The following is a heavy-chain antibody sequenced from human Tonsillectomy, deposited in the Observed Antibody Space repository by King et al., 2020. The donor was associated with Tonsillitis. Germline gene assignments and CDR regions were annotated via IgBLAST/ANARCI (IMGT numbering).Heavy chain of an antibody. CDR2: IDPSDSYI. CDR3: ARHYGHQMGPRY. J-gene: IGHJ4*02. D-gene: IGHD3-16*01. CDR1: GYSFNNYW. Sequence: QLVQSGAEVKKPGESLRISCKGSGYSFNNYWISWVRQMPGKGLEWMGRIDPSDSYINYSPSFQGHVTMSADKSISTAYLQWSSLKASDTAMYYCARHYGHQMGPRYWGQGPLVTVSS. V-gene: IGHV5-10-1*03.